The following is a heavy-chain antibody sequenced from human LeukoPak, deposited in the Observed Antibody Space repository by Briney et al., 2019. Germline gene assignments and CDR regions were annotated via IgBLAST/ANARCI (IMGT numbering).Heavy chain of an antibody. CDR2: INPNSGGI. V-gene: IGHV1-2*02. CDR1: GYTFTGYY. Sequence: APVKVSCKASGYTFTGYYMHWVRQAPGQGLEWMGWINPNSGGINYAQKFQGRVTMTRDTSISTAYMELSRLRSDDTAVYYCARGLRQRFGAFDIWGQGTMVTVSS. CDR3: ARGLRQRFGAFDI. J-gene: IGHJ3*02. D-gene: IGHD4-17*01.